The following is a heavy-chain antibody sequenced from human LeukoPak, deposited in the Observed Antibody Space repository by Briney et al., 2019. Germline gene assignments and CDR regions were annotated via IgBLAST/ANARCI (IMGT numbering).Heavy chain of an antibody. V-gene: IGHV4-31*03. J-gene: IGHJ5*02. D-gene: IGHD2-15*01. CDR1: GGSISSGGYY. CDR3: ARVFCSGGSCYLFDP. Sequence: SETLSLTCTVSGGSISSGGYYWSWIRQHPGKGLEWIGYIYYSGSTYYNPSLRSRVTISVDTSRNQFSLKLSSVTAADTAVYYCARVFCSGGSCYLFDPWGQGTLVTVSS. CDR2: IYYSGST.